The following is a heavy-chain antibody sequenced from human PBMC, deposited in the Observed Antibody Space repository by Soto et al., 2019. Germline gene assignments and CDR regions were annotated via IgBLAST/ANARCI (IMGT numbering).Heavy chain of an antibody. CDR1: GYTFTGYY. V-gene: IGHV1-2*02. J-gene: IGHJ6*02. D-gene: IGHD1-26*01. Sequence: GASVKVSCKASGYTFTGYYMHWVRQAPGQGLEWMGWINPNSGGTNYAQKFQGRVTMTRDTSISTAYMELSRLRSDDTAVYYCAREILIVGATSYYYYYGMDVWGQGPTVTV. CDR2: INPNSGGT. CDR3: AREILIVGATSYYYYYGMDV.